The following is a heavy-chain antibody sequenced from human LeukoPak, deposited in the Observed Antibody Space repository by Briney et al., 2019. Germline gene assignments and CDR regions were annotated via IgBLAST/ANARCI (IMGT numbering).Heavy chain of an antibody. CDR2: INAGNGNT. CDR3: ARDLTGSGSYGY. CDR1: GGTFSSYA. Sequence: ASVKVSCKASGGTFSSYAISWVRQAPGQGLEWMGWINAGNGNTQYSQKFQGRVTITRDTPASTAYMELSSLRSEDTAVYYCARDLTGSGSYGYWGQGTLVTVSS. V-gene: IGHV1-3*01. J-gene: IGHJ4*02. D-gene: IGHD1-26*01.